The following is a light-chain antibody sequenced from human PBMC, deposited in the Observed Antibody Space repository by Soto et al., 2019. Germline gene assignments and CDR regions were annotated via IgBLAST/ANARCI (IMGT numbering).Light chain of an antibody. J-gene: IGLJ1*01. CDR3: CSYAGTFSDV. V-gene: IGLV2-11*01. CDR1: SSDVGSYDY. CDR2: DVN. Sequence: QSALTQPRSVSGSPGQSITISCTGTSSDVGSYDYVSWYQHHPGRAPKLLIYDVNNRPSGVPDRFSGSKSGNTASLTISGLQAEDETDYYCCSYAGTFSDVFGPGTKVTVL.